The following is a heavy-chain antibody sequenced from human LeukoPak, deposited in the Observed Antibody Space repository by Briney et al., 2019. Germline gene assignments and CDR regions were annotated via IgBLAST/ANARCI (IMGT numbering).Heavy chain of an antibody. J-gene: IGHJ6*02. V-gene: IGHV1-2*02. D-gene: IGHD2-2*01. CDR1: GYTFTGYY. Sequence: ASVKVSCKASGYTFTGYYMHWVRQAPRQGLEWMGWINPNSGGTNYAQKFQGRVTMTRDTSISTAYMELSRLRSDDTAVYYCARVNCSSTSCYSPGYYYYGMDVWGQGTTVTVSS. CDR2: INPNSGGT. CDR3: ARVNCSSTSCYSPGYYYYGMDV.